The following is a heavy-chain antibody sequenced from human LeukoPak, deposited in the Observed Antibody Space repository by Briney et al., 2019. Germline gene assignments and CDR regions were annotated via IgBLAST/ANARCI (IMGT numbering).Heavy chain of an antibody. V-gene: IGHV4-30-2*01. CDR1: GGSIGSGGYS. CDR3: ARVIQLWYFDY. J-gene: IGHJ4*01. Sequence: SQTLSLTCAVSGGSIGSGGYSWSWIRQPPGKGLEWIGYIYHSGSTYYNPSLKSRVTISVDRSKNQFSLKLSSVTAADTAVYYCARVIQLWYFDYWVQGTLVTVSS. CDR2: IYHSGST. D-gene: IGHD5-18*01.